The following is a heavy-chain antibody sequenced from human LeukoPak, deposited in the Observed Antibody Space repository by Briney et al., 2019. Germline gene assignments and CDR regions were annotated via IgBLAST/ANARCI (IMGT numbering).Heavy chain of an antibody. V-gene: IGHV5-51*01. J-gene: IGHJ5*02. CDR2: IYPGDSDA. Sequence: GESLKISCKGSGYSFTAHWIAWVRQVPGKDLEWMGIIYPGDSDARYSPSFQGQVTISVDKSISTAYLHWSSLKASDTAMYFCARRASARGPPPNDFIYDTWGQGTLVTVSS. CDR1: GYSFTAHW. D-gene: IGHD2-2*01. CDR3: ARRASARGPPPNDFIYDT.